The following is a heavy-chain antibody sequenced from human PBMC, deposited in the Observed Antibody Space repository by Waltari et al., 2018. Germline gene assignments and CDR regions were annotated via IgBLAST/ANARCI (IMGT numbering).Heavy chain of an antibody. CDR2: INHSGST. Sequence: QVQLQQWGAGLLKPSETLSLTCAVYGGSFSGYYWSWIRQPPGQGREWIGEINHSGSTNYNPSLKSRVTISVDTSKNQFSLKLSSVTAADTAVYYCARRKGPSTYYDFWSGYCFDYWGQGTLVTVSS. CDR1: GGSFSGYY. V-gene: IGHV4-34*01. J-gene: IGHJ4*02. D-gene: IGHD3-3*01. CDR3: ARRKGPSTYYDFWSGYCFDY.